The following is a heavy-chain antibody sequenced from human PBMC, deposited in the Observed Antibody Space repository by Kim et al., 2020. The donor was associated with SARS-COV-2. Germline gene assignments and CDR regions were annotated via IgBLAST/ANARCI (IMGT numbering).Heavy chain of an antibody. CDR3: AKDPSLGSWYGYTSYFDY. CDR1: GFTFSSYA. J-gene: IGHJ4*02. D-gene: IGHD6-13*01. V-gene: IGHV3-23*01. CDR2: ISGSGGST. Sequence: GGSLRLSCAASGFTFSSYAMSWVRQAPGKGLEWVSAISGSGGSTYYADSVKGRFTISRDNSKNTLYLQMNSLRAEDTAVYYCAKDPSLGSWYGYTSYFDYWGQGTLVTVSS.